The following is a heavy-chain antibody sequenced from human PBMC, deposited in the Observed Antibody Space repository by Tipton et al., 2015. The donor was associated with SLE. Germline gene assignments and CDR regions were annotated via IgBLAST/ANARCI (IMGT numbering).Heavy chain of an antibody. Sequence: TLSLTCTVSGGSISRYSWTWIRQPPGKGLEWIGYIYDSGSTNYNPSLKSRVTISVETSKNQVSLKLSSVTAADTAVYYCARDVGGYNTGWFPYYFDYWGQGTLVTVSS. CDR3: ARDVGGYNTGWFPYYFDY. CDR1: GGSISRYS. J-gene: IGHJ4*02. D-gene: IGHD2-8*02. CDR2: IYDSGST. V-gene: IGHV4-59*12.